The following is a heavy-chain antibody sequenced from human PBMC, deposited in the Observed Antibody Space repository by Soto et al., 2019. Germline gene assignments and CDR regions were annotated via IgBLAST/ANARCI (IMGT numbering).Heavy chain of an antibody. V-gene: IGHV4-61*01. CDR1: GGSVSSGSYY. J-gene: IGHJ5*02. Sequence: SETLSLTCTVSGGSVSSGSYYWSWIRQPPGKGLEWIGYIYYSGSTNYNPSLKSRVTISVDTSKNQFSLKLSSVTAADTAVYYCASSVPLQISRTKLRNWFDPWGQGTLVTVSA. CDR3: ASSVPLQISRTKLRNWFDP. CDR2: IYYSGST. D-gene: IGHD1-26*01.